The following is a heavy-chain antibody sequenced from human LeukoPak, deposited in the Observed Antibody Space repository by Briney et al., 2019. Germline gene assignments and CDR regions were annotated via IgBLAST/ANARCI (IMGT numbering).Heavy chain of an antibody. CDR2: IIPIFGTA. CDR1: GGTFSSYA. Sequence: ASVKVSCKASGGTFSSYAISWVRQAPGQGLEWMGGIIPIFGTANYAQKFQGRVTITADESTSTAYMELSSLRSEDTAVYYCARGYYYGSSGYSGYYYYMDVWGKGTTVNISS. J-gene: IGHJ6*03. D-gene: IGHD3-22*01. V-gene: IGHV1-69*13. CDR3: ARGYYYGSSGYSGYYYYMDV.